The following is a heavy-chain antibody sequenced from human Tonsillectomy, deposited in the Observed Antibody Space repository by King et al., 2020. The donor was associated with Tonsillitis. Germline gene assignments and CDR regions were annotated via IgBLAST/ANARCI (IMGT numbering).Heavy chain of an antibody. V-gene: IGHV4-59*08. J-gene: IGHJ1*01. Sequence: QLQESGPGLVKPSETLSLTCTVAGGSISSYYWSWIRQPPGKGLGWIVYIYSSGSTKYNPSLQSRVTISVDTSKNQFSLKLSSVTAADTAVYYCARHTEYCTNGVCYTYFHYWGQGTLVTVAS. CDR2: IYSSGST. CDR3: ARHTEYCTNGVCYTYFHY. D-gene: IGHD2-8*01. CDR1: GGSISSYY.